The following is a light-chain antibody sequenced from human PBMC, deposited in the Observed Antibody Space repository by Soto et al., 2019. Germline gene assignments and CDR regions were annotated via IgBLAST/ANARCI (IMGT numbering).Light chain of an antibody. V-gene: IGLV1-40*01. CDR2: VNS. J-gene: IGLJ2*01. Sequence: QSVLTQPPSVSGAPGQRVTISCTGSSSNIGAGYDVHWYLQLPGTAPKLLIYVNSNRPSGVPDRFSGSRSGTSASLAITGLQAENEADYYCQSYDSGLSGRVFGGGTKLTVL. CDR3: QSYDSGLSGRV. CDR1: SSNIGAGYD.